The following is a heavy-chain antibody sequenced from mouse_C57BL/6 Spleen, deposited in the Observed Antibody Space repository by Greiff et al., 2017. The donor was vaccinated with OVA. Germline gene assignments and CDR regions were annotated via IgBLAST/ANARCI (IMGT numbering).Heavy chain of an antibody. V-gene: IGHV5-4*01. CDR1: GFTFSSYA. CDR2: ISDGGSYT. CDR3: AREGGLLLRY. J-gene: IGHJ3*01. Sequence: EVQLVESGGGLVKPGGSLKLSCAASGFTFSSYAMSWVRQTPEKRLEWVATISDGGSYTYYPDNVKGRFTISRDNAKNNLYLQMSHLKSEDTAMYYWAREGGLLLRYWGQGTLVTVSA. D-gene: IGHD1-1*01.